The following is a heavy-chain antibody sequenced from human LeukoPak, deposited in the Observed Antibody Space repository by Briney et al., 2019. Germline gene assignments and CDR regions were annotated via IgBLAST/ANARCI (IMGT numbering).Heavy chain of an antibody. CDR1: RDSMRGHY. V-gene: IGHV4-59*11. J-gene: IGHJ6*03. D-gene: IGHD5-24*01. CDR2: VCHTGTT. Sequence: SETLSLTCSVSRDSMRGHYWSWIRQAPGKGLEWIGYVCHTGTTSDNPSLRGRLTISVDTSTNQFSMKLRSVTAADAAVYYCARGSVATMYFFYYMDVWGKGTTVTVSS. CDR3: ARGSVATMYFFYYMDV.